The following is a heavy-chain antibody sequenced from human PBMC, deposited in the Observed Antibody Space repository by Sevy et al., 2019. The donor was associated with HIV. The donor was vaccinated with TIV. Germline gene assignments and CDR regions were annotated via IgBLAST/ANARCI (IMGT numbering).Heavy chain of an antibody. CDR3: ARGGGYCGGDCYSIDY. CDR1: GFTFSSYV. Sequence: GGSLRLSCAASGFTFSSYVMHWVRQAPGKGLEWVALIWYDGTIKYYADPVKGRFTISRDNSKDTLFLQMNSLTPEDTAGYYCARGGGYCGGDCYSIDYWGQGALVTVSS. J-gene: IGHJ4*02. V-gene: IGHV3-33*08. CDR2: IWYDGTIK. D-gene: IGHD2-21*02.